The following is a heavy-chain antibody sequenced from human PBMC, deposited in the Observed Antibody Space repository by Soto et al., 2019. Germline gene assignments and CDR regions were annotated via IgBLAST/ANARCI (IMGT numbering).Heavy chain of an antibody. J-gene: IGHJ6*02. CDR2: IIPIFGTA. CDR1: GGTFSSYA. CDR3: ASGPLPEQLVSPFYYYYGMDV. D-gene: IGHD6-6*01. Sequence: SVKVSCKASGGTFSSYAISWVRQAPGQGLEWMGGIIPIFGTANYAQKFQGRVTITADESTSTAYMELSSLRSEDTAVYYCASGPLPEQLVSPFYYYYGMDVWGQGTTVTVSS. V-gene: IGHV1-69*13.